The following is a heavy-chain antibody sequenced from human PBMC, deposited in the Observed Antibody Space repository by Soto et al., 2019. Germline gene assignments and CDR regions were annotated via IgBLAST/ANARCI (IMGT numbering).Heavy chain of an antibody. CDR3: ARSINYYYYRMDV. Sequence: ASVKVSCKASGYTFTSYYINWVRQSTVQGLEWMGWMNPNSGNTGYAQKFQGRVTMTRNTSISTAYMELSSLRSEDTAVYYCARSINYYYYRMDVWGQATTVTVSS. V-gene: IGHV1-8*01. J-gene: IGHJ6*02. CDR2: MNPNSGNT. CDR1: GYTFTSYY.